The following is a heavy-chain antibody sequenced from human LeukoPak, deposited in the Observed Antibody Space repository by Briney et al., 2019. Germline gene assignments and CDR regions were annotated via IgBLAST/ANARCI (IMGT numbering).Heavy chain of an antibody. CDR2: IDSTDTI. CDR3: ARSSGSYRPMGY. Sequence: PGGSLRLSCAASGFTFSSYEMNWVRQAPGKGLQWLSHIDSTDTIHYADSVKGRFTISRDNAKNSLYLQMNSLRAEDTAVYYCARSSGSYRPMGYWGQGTLVTVSS. CDR1: GFTFSSYE. D-gene: IGHD3-22*01. J-gene: IGHJ4*02. V-gene: IGHV3-48*03.